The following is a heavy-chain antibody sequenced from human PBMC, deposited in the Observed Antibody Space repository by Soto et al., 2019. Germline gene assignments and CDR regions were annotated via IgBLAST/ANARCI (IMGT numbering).Heavy chain of an antibody. CDR2: IIPISGTT. CDR1: GGTFNNYA. CDR3: ARWGGLSCSGAVCFKKPFDY. Sequence: QVQLVQSGAEVKRPESSMKVSCKPSGGTFNNYAINWVRQAPGQGLAWMGAIIPISGTTKYAQKFQGRVTITAAKSTSTVYMELSSLRSEDTAVYYCARWGGLSCSGAVCFKKPFDYWGQGTLVTVSS. J-gene: IGHJ4*02. V-gene: IGHV1-69*06. D-gene: IGHD2-8*02.